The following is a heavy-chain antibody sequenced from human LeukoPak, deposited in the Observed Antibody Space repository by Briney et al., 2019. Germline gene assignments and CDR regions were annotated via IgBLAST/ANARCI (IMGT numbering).Heavy chain of an antibody. CDR3: ARGVGATGAGFDY. J-gene: IGHJ4*02. V-gene: IGHV4-59*01. CDR1: GGSISSYY. D-gene: IGHD1-26*01. CDR2: IYYSGST. Sequence: SETLSLTCTVSGGSISSYYWSWIRQPPGKGLEWIGYIYYSGSTNYNPSLKSRVTISVDTSKNQFSLKLSSVTAADTAVYYCARGVGATGAGFDYWGQGTLVTVSS.